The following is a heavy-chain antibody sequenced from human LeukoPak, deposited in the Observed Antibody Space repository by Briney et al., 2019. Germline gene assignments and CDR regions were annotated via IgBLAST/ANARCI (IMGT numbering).Heavy chain of an antibody. Sequence: PGGSLRLSCAASGFTFSSYNMNWVRQAPGKGLEWVSSISSSSSYIYYADSVKGRFTISRDNAKNSLYLQMNSLRAEDTAVYYRARDTSSWYGYDYWGQGTLVTVSS. V-gene: IGHV3-21*01. CDR1: GFTFSSYN. CDR3: ARDTSSWYGYDY. D-gene: IGHD6-13*01. J-gene: IGHJ4*02. CDR2: ISSSSSYI.